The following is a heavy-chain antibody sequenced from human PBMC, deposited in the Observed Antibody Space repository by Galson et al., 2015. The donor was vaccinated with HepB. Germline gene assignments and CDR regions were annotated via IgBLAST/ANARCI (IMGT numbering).Heavy chain of an antibody. CDR3: ARHDSSGYNWFDP. CDR1: GFTFSSYG. D-gene: IGHD3-22*01. V-gene: IGHV3-30*02. J-gene: IGHJ5*02. Sequence: SLRLSCAASGFTFSSYGMHWVRQAPGKGLEWVAFIRYDGSNKYYADSVKGRFTISRDNSRNTLYLQMNSLRAEDTAVYYCARHDSSGYNWFDPWGQGTLVTVSS. CDR2: IRYDGSNK.